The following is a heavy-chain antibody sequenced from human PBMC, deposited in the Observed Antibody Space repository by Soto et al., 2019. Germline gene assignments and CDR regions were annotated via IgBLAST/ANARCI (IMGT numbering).Heavy chain of an antibody. CDR2: IIPTFGTP. J-gene: IGHJ4*02. V-gene: IGHV1-69*06. CDR3: ASERSAQDFNF. D-gene: IGHD1-26*01. Sequence: QVQLVQSGTVVQRRGSSVKVSCQASGGTFSSHGMAWVRQAPGQGLEWMGGIIPTFGTPTYAPKFQGRVMITADKSTNTAYMALSSLSSEDTGVYYCASERSAQDFNFWGQGTLITFSS. CDR1: GGTFSSHG.